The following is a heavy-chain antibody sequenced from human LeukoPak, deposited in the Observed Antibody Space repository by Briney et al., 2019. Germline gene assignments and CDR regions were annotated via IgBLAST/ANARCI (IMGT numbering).Heavy chain of an antibody. V-gene: IGHV4-59*08. Sequence: AETLSLTCTGCTISLYYWGWIRQPPGKGLERVTHMHYSGDAIYHPPLKGRVTISLDTSNNHLSLRLSSVNAADTGVFYCTRHAQAYYYGIDFWGGGTTVTVSS. CDR2: MHYSGDA. CDR3: TRHAQAYYYGIDF. CDR1: TISLYY. J-gene: IGHJ6*04.